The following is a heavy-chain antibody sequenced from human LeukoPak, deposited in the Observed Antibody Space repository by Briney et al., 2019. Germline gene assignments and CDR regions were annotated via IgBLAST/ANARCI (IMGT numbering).Heavy chain of an antibody. V-gene: IGHV4-39*01. CDR3: TKRRGYSFGFDYYYMDV. Sequence: PSETLSLTCTVSGGSLTSTSHYWDWVRQPPGKGLEWLGSIYSSGSTYYNPSLKSRVTVSFDTSKHQFSLSLTSVTAADTAVYYCTKRRGYSFGFDYYYMDVWGKGTTVTISS. CDR1: GGSLTSTSHY. CDR2: IYSSGST. D-gene: IGHD5-18*01. J-gene: IGHJ6*03.